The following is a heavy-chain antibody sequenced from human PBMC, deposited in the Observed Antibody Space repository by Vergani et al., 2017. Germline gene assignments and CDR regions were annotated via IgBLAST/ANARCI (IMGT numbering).Heavy chain of an antibody. Sequence: EVQLVESGGGLVQPGGSLRLSCAASGFTFSTYDMHWVRQATGKGLEWVSAIGTAGDTYDPGSVKGRFTISREKAKNSLYLQMNGLRAGDTAVYYCARRDGSLPALDYWGQGTLVTVSS. J-gene: IGHJ4*02. CDR2: IGTAGDT. D-gene: IGHD5-24*01. CDR3: ARRDGSLPALDY. CDR1: GFTFSTYD. V-gene: IGHV3-13*01.